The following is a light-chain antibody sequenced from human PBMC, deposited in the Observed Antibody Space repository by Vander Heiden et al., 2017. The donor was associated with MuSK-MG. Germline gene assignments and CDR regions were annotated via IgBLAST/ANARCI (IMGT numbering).Light chain of an antibody. Sequence: DVQMTQSPSSLSAFAGDRVTFSCRASQNISSHLNWYQQKSGIAPKLLIYGTSLLQSGVSSRFSGSGSGTEFALTIARLQPEDFAIYYCQQTYTTPFTFGQGT. CDR2: GTS. V-gene: IGKV1-39*01. J-gene: IGKJ5*01. CDR3: QQTYTTPFT. CDR1: QNISSH.